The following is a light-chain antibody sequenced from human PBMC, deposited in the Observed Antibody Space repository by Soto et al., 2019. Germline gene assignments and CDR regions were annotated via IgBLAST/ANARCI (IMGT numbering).Light chain of an antibody. Sequence: QSVLTQPASVSGPPGQSITISCTGTSSDVGGYNYVSWYQHHPGKAPKLMIYEVTNRPSGVSNRFSGSKSGTTASLTISGLQAEDEVDYYCSSYTVTNTYVFGTGTKLTVL. V-gene: IGLV2-14*01. CDR2: EVT. J-gene: IGLJ1*01. CDR3: SSYTVTNTYV. CDR1: SSDVGGYNY.